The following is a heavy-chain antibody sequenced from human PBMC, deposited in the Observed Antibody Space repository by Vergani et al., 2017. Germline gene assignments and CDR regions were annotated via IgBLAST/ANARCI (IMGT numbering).Heavy chain of an antibody. V-gene: IGHV4-4*03. D-gene: IGHD6-19*01. Sequence: QVQLQESGPGLVKPPGTLSLTCAVSGDSISSNNCWTWVRQPPGKGLEWIGEICHTEDTKYSPSLKSRVTVSVDESRNLFSLRLNSVTAADTAVYYCAKVGRSEVAGTFGAFDIWGQGTMVTVSS. CDR2: ICHTEDT. CDR3: AKVGRSEVAGTFGAFDI. J-gene: IGHJ3*02. CDR1: GDSISSNNC.